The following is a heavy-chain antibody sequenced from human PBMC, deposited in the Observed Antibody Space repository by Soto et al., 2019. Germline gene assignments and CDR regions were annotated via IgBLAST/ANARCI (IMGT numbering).Heavy chain of an antibody. J-gene: IGHJ4*02. V-gene: IGHV6-1*01. D-gene: IGHD1-1*01. CDR3: ARDFRLASSQPNYFDY. Sequence: QVQLQQSGPGLVKPSQTLSLTCAISGDSVSSNSAAWNWIRQSPSRGLEWLGRTYYRSKWYNDHAVPVKSRITITPDTSKNQVPLQLNSVSPADTAVYYCARDFRLASSQPNYFDYWFQGTLVTVSS. CDR2: TYYRSKWYN. CDR1: GDSVSSNSAA.